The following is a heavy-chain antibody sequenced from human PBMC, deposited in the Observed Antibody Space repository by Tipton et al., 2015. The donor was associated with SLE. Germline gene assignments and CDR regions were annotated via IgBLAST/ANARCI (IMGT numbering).Heavy chain of an antibody. CDR1: GGSISGYY. V-gene: IGHV4-39*07. Sequence: TLSLTCTVSGGSISGYYWSWIRLRPGKGLEWIGSIYYSGSTYYNPSLKSRVNISVDTSKNQFYLKLSSVTAADTAVYYCARWGMGSSWGYWGQGTLVTVSS. D-gene: IGHD6-13*01. CDR3: ARWGMGSSWGY. J-gene: IGHJ4*02. CDR2: IYYSGST.